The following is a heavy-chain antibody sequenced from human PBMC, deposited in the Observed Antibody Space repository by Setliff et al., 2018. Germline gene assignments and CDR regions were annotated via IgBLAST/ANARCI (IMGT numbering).Heavy chain of an antibody. Sequence: SETLSLTCTVSNGSLDRSGYYWGWIRQPPGKGLEWIASVYHRGSTYYNPSLKSRVTISVDMSRNQFSLQLKSVTAADTAVYYCAKDRYSFGSQMYWSSFSLWGPGTMVTVSS. CDR2: VYHRGST. J-gene: IGHJ3*01. D-gene: IGHD2-8*02. V-gene: IGHV4-39*02. CDR1: NGSLDRSGYY. CDR3: AKDRYSFGSQMYWSSFSL.